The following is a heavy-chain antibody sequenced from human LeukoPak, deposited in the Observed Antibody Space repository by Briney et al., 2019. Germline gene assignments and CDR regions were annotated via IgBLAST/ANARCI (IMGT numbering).Heavy chain of an antibody. CDR2: ISQSGTT. J-gene: IGHJ4*02. CDR3: ARKKLVARGYFDS. CDR1: GGSISSSGFY. V-gene: IGHV4-39*01. D-gene: IGHD6-13*01. Sequence: SETLSLTCTVSGGSISSSGFYWDWIRQSPGKGLEWIGSISQSGTTYYNPPLKSRVAIFVDTSKSQFSLKLSSVTAADTAVYYCARKKLVARGYFDSWGQGVLVTVS.